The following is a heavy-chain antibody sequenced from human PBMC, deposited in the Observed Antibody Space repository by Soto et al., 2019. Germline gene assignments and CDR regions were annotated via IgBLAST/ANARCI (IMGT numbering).Heavy chain of an antibody. CDR3: AKDRYGGYCSGGSCYCDY. D-gene: IGHD2-15*01. V-gene: IGHV3-30*18. CDR2: ISYDGSNK. J-gene: IGHJ4*02. CDR1: GFTFSSYG. Sequence: QVQLVESGGGVVQPGRSLRLSCAASGFTFSSYGMHWVRQAPGKGLEWVAVISYDGSNKYYADSVKGRFTISRDNSKNTXCLQMNSLRAEDTAVYYCAKDRYGGYCSGGSCYCDYWGQGTLVTVSS.